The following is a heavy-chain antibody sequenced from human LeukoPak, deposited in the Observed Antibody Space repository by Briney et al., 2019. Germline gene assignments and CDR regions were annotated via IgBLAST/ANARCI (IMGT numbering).Heavy chain of an antibody. D-gene: IGHD3-10*01. CDR2: FDPEDGET. V-gene: IGHV1-24*01. CDR3: ATGVSSDAPNYYYYGMDV. J-gene: IGHJ6*02. Sequence: GASVKVSFKASGYTFTGYYMHWVRQAPGKGLEWMGGFDPEDGETIYAQKFQGRVTMTEDTSTDTAYMELSSLRSEDTAVYYCATGVSSDAPNYYYYGMDVWGQGTTVTVSS. CDR1: GYTFTGYY.